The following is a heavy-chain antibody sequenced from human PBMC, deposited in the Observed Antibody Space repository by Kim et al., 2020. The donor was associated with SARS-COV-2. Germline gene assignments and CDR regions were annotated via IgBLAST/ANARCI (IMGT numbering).Heavy chain of an antibody. Sequence: GGSLRLSCAASGFTFSSYSMNWVRQAPGKGLEWVSYISSGSSTIYYVDSVKGRFTISRDNAKNSLYLHMNSLRDEDTAVYYCARVIWGRDGYNLFDYWGQGTLVTVSS. J-gene: IGHJ4*02. CDR1: GFTFSSYS. CDR2: ISSGSSTI. CDR3: ARVIWGRDGYNLFDY. D-gene: IGHD5-12*01. V-gene: IGHV3-48*02.